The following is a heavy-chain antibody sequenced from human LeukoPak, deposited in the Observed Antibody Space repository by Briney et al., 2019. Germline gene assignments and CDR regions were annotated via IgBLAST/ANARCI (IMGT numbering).Heavy chain of an antibody. CDR3: VRGLGDVYDTSGYEYYFDY. Sequence: ASVKVSCKASGYTFTSYGISWVRQAPGQGLEWMGWISAYNGNTNYAQKLQGRVTMTTDTSTSTAYMELRSLRSDDTAVYYCVRGLGDVYDTSGYEYYFDYWGQGTLVTVSS. CDR1: GYTFTSYG. J-gene: IGHJ4*02. CDR2: ISAYNGNT. D-gene: IGHD3-22*01. V-gene: IGHV1-18*01.